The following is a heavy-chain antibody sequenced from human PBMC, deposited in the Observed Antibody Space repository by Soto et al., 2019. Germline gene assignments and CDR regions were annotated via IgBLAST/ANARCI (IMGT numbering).Heavy chain of an antibody. CDR3: ARDLGGWPDY. V-gene: IGHV1-3*01. CDR2: INAGNGNT. Sequence: ASVKVSCKASGYTLTTYGVSWVRQAPGQRLEWMGWINAGNGNTKYSQKFQGRVTITRDTSASTAYMELSSLRSEDMAVYYCARDLGGWPDYWGQGTLVTRLL. CDR1: GYTLTTYG. D-gene: IGHD2-15*01. J-gene: IGHJ4*02.